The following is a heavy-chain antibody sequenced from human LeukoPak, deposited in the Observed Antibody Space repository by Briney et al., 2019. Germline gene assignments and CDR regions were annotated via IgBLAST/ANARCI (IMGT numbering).Heavy chain of an antibody. Sequence: PSETLSLTCAVYGGSFSGYYWSWIRQPPGKGLEWIGEINHSGSNNYNPSLKSRVTISVDTSTNQFSLKLSSVTAADTAVYYCARGALGSGWYRTYAFDIWGQGTMVTVSS. CDR2: INHSGSN. V-gene: IGHV4-34*01. CDR3: ARGALGSGWYRTYAFDI. D-gene: IGHD6-19*01. CDR1: GGSFSGYY. J-gene: IGHJ3*02.